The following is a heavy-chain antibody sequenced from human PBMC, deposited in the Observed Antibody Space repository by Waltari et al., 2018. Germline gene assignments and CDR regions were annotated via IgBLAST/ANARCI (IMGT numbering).Heavy chain of an antibody. V-gene: IGHV1-2*02. J-gene: IGHJ4*02. CDR2: INPNSGGT. CDR3: ARGRVWQQLVYGLVDY. D-gene: IGHD6-13*01. Sequence: QVQLVQSGAEVKKPGASVKVSCKASGYTFTGYYMHWVRQAPGQGLEWMGGINPNSGGTSYAQKFQGRVTMTRDTSISTAYMELSRLRSDDTAVYYCARGRVWQQLVYGLVDYWGQGTLVTVSS. CDR1: GYTFTGYY.